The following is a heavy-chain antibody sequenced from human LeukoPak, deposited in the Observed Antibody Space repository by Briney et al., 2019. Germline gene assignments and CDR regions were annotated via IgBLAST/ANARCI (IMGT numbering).Heavy chain of an antibody. CDR2: ISAYNANT. V-gene: IGHV1-18*01. CDR1: GYTFTTFG. Sequence: GASVKVSCKASGYTFTTFGISWVRQAPGQGLEWMGWISAYNANTNYAQEIQGRVTMTTDTSTNTAYMELRSLRSDDTAVYYCARDRERWFGELLLDYFDYWGQGTLVTVSS. J-gene: IGHJ4*02. CDR3: ARDRERWFGELLLDYFDY. D-gene: IGHD3-10*01.